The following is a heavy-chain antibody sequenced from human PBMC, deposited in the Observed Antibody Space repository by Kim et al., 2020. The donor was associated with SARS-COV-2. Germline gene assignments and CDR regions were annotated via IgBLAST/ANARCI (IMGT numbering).Heavy chain of an antibody. D-gene: IGHD2-15*01. CDR3: AREDLGRGVVRDDY. CDR2: IIPIFGTA. V-gene: IGHV1-69*13. CDR1: GGTFSSYA. J-gene: IGHJ4*02. Sequence: SVKVSCKASGGTFSSYAISWVRQAPGQGLEWMGGIIPIFGTANCAQKFQGRVTITADESTSTAYMELSSLRSEDTAVYYCAREDLGRGVVRDDYWGQGTLVTVSS.